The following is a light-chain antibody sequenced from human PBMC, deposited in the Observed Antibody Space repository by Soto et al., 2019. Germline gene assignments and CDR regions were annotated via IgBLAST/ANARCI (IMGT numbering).Light chain of an antibody. CDR2: DAS. J-gene: IGKJ1*01. V-gene: IGKV1-5*01. CDR1: QSIGKW. CDR3: QQYNSFSRT. Sequence: DIQLTQSPSTLSASVGDRVTITCRASQSIGKWLAWYQQKPGKAPKLLIYDASTLERGVPSRFSGSGSETEITLTSSSLQADDFATYYCQQYNSFSRTFGQGTKVEIK.